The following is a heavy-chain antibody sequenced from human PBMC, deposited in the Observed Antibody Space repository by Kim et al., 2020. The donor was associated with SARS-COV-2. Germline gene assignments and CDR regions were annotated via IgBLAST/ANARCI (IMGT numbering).Heavy chain of an antibody. CDR2: ISAYNGNT. CDR3: ARDPSRYSPLLYYYYGMDV. D-gene: IGHD2-15*01. J-gene: IGHJ6*02. CDR1: GYTFTSYG. Sequence: ASVKVSCKASGYTFTSYGISWVRQAPGQGLEWMGWISAYNGNTNYAQKLQGRVTMTTDTSTSTAYMELRSLRSDDTAVYYCARDPSRYSPLLYYYYGMDVWGQGTTVTVSS. V-gene: IGHV1-18*01.